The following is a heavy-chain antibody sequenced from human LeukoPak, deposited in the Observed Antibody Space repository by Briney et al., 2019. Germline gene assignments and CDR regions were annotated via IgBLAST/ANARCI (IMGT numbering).Heavy chain of an antibody. D-gene: IGHD5-24*01. CDR2: IWYDGSSQ. CDR1: GFTFSSYG. CDR3: ARIRDGSMWYFDL. Sequence: GGSLRLSCAASGFTFSSYGMHWVRQAPGKGLEWLAVIWYDGSSQFHEDSVKGRFIISRDNSKNTLSLQMNSLRADDTAMYYCARIRDGSMWYFDLWGRGTQVTVSS. J-gene: IGHJ2*01. V-gene: IGHV3-33*01.